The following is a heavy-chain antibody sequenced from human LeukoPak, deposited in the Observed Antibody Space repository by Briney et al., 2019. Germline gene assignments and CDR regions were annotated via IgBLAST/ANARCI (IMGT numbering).Heavy chain of an antibody. Sequence: GGSLRLSCAASGFTFSEYYMSWIRQAPGKGLEWVSYSSSSGRTIYYADSVKGRFTISRDNAKNSLYLQMNSLRAEDTAVYYCARDGVLWPAHFDYWGQGTLVTVSS. V-gene: IGHV3-11*01. CDR3: ARDGVLWPAHFDY. J-gene: IGHJ4*02. CDR2: SSSSGRTI. CDR1: GFTFSEYY. D-gene: IGHD2-21*01.